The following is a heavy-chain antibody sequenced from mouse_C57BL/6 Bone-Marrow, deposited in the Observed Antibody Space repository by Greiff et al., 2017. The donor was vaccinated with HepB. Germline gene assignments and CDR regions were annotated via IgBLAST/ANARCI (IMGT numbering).Heavy chain of an antibody. CDR1: GFNIKDDY. Sequence: VQLKESGAELVRPGASVKLSCTASGFNIKDDYMHWVKQRPEQGLEWIGWIDPENGDTEYASKFQGKATITADTSSNTAYLQLSSLTSEDTAVYYCTTTAQATWVAYWGQGTRVTVSA. J-gene: IGHJ3*01. CDR2: IDPENGDT. CDR3: TTTAQATWVAY. V-gene: IGHV14-4*01. D-gene: IGHD3-2*02.